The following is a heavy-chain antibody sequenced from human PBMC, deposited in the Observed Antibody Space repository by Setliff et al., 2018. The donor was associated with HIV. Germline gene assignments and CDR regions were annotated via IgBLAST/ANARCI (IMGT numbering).Heavy chain of an antibody. Sequence: GGSLRLSCAASGFTFSSYSMSWVRQAPGKGLEWVSSINGGGVITNHANSVKGRFTISRDNLKSVTSADTAVYYCATEGREKLALFDHWGLGILVTVSS. CDR1: GFTFSSYS. V-gene: IGHV3-23*01. J-gene: IGHJ4*02. D-gene: IGHD3-10*01. CDR2: INGGGVIT. CDR3: ALFDH.